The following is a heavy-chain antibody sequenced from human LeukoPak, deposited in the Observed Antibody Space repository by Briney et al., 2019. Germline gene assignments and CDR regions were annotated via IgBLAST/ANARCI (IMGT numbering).Heavy chain of an antibody. D-gene: IGHD6-19*01. V-gene: IGHV3-23*01. Sequence: GGSLRLSCAASGFTFSGYAMHWVRQAPGKGLEWVSLISGSGDNTLYADSVKGRFTISRDNSKNTLYLQMNSLRAEDTAVYYCAKERSGWNFDYWGQGTLVTVSS. J-gene: IGHJ4*02. CDR1: GFTFSGYA. CDR2: ISGSGDNT. CDR3: AKERSGWNFDY.